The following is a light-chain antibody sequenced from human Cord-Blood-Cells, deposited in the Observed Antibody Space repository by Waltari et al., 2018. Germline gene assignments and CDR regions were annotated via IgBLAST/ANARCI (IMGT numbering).Light chain of an antibody. J-gene: IGLJ2*01. CDR1: SSNIGSNT. V-gene: IGLV1-44*01. CDR2: RNN. CDR3: AAWDDSLNAPV. Sequence: QSVLTQPPSASGTPGQRVTISCSGSSSNIGSNTVNWYQQPPGTAPKLLIYRNNQRPSGVPARFSGSKSGTSASLAISGLQSEDEADYYCAAWDDSLNAPVFGGGTKLTVL.